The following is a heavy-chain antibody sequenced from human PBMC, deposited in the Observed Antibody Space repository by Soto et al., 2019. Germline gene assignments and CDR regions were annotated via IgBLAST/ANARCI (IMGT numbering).Heavy chain of an antibody. CDR1: GFTFGIYS. D-gene: IGHD2-15*01. CDR2: INGSSSTM. Sequence: ESGGGLVQRGGSLRLSCAASGFTFGIYSMNWVRQAPGKGLEWISYINGSSSTMYYADSVKSRFIISRDNADNSLYLQMNSLRDADTAVYYCARGDRFRCSGDRCFSDGLFLSWGQGTLVTVSS. V-gene: IGHV3-48*02. CDR3: ARGDRFRCSGDRCFSDGLFLS. J-gene: IGHJ5*02.